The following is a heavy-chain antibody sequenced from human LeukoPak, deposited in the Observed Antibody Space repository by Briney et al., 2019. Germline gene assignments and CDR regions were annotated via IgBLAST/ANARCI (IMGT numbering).Heavy chain of an antibody. CDR1: GFTFSSYA. J-gene: IGHJ1*01. Sequence: PGGSLRLSCAASGFTFSSYAMHWVRQAPGKGLEWVAVISHDGSNKYYADSVKGRFTISRDNFKNTLYLQMNSLRAEDTAVYYCAREGFPPGVLHWGQGTLVTVSS. CDR3: AREGFPPGVLH. V-gene: IGHV3-30-3*01. CDR2: ISHDGSNK. D-gene: IGHD2-2*01.